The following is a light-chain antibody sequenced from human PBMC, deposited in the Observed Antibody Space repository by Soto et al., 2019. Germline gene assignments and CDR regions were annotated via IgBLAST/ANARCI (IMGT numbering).Light chain of an antibody. CDR3: QQRSNWIT. CDR2: DVS. CDR1: QSVSGK. V-gene: IGKV3-11*01. Sequence: EIVMTQSPATLSLSPGERATLSCRASQSVSGKLAWYQQKPGQAPRLVIYDVSTRATGIPARFSGSGSGTEFTLTISSIEPEDFAVYYCQQRSNWITFGQGTRLEIK. J-gene: IGKJ5*01.